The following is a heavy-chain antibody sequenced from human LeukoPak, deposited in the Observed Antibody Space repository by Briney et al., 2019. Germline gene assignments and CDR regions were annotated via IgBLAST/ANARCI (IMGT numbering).Heavy chain of an antibody. CDR2: ISGSGGST. J-gene: IGHJ4*02. D-gene: IGHD2-15*01. CDR1: GFPFSSYA. V-gene: IGHV3-23*01. CDR3: AKGGRYCSGGSCYLSF. Sequence: GGPLRLSCAASGFPFSSYAMSWVRQAPGKGLEWVSAISGSGGSTYYADSVKGRFTISRDNSKNTLYLQMNSLRAEDTAVYYCAKGGRYCSGGSCYLSFWGQGTLVTVSS.